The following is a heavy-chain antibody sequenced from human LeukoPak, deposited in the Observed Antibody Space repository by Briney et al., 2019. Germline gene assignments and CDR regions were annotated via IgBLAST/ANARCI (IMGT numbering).Heavy chain of an antibody. Sequence: GESLKISCKGSGYSFTSYWIGWVRQMPGKGLEWMGIIYPGDSDTRYGPSFQGQVTISADKSISTAYLQWSSLKASDTAMYYCARTTYYDSSGYSYGAFDIWGQGTMVTVSS. CDR2: IYPGDSDT. CDR1: GYSFTSYW. J-gene: IGHJ3*02. CDR3: ARTTYYDSSGYSYGAFDI. D-gene: IGHD3-22*01. V-gene: IGHV5-51*01.